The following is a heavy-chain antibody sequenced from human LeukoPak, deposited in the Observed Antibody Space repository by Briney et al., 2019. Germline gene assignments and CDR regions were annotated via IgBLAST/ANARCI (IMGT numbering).Heavy chain of an antibody. J-gene: IGHJ3*02. CDR2: INNDGSST. Sequence: GESLRLSCVASGFTLGNYWMHWVRQTPGKGLVWVSYINNDGSSTTYADSVKGRFTISRDNTKNTLYLQMHTLRAEDTAVCYCARSNLRSFDIWGRGTVVTVSS. D-gene: IGHD2/OR15-2a*01. CDR1: GFTLGNYW. CDR3: ARSNLRSFDI. V-gene: IGHV3-74*01.